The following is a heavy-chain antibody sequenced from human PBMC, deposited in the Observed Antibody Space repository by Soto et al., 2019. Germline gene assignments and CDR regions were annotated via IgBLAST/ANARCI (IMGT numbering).Heavy chain of an antibody. CDR2: ISYDGSYK. Sequence: GGSLRLSCAASGFSFSTYGMHWVRQAPGKGLEWVAIISYDGSYKYYADSVKGRFTISRDNSKNTLWLQMNSLRAEDTAVYYCARGSNHFDYWGQGTLVTVSS. D-gene: IGHD4-4*01. J-gene: IGHJ4*02. V-gene: IGHV3-30*03. CDR3: ARGSNHFDY. CDR1: GFSFSTYG.